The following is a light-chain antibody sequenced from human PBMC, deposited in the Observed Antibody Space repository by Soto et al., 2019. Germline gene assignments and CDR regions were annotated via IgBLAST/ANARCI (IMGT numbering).Light chain of an antibody. Sequence: IQLTQSPSSLSASVGDTVTISCRASQTIDNYLAWYQQYPGRAPTLLIYLASTLQSGVPSRFSGSGSGTDFKLTISSLQPEDFATYYCQQLDSNPPWTFGQGTRVEIK. CDR1: QTIDNY. CDR2: LAS. CDR3: QQLDSNPPWT. V-gene: IGKV1-9*01. J-gene: IGKJ1*01.